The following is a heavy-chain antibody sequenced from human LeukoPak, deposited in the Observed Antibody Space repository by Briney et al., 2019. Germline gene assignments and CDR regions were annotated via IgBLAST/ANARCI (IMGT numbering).Heavy chain of an antibody. D-gene: IGHD3-10*01. CDR2: ISFDGGNK. Sequence: GGSLRRSCAASEFTFSIYGMHWVRQAPGKGLEWVAVISFDGGNKVYADSVKGRVTISRDNSKNTLSLQMNSLRAEDTAVYYCAKEKGSGSYYNYQYGMDVWGQGTTVTVSS. CDR3: AKEKGSGSYYNYQYGMDV. J-gene: IGHJ6*02. CDR1: EFTFSIYG. V-gene: IGHV3-30*18.